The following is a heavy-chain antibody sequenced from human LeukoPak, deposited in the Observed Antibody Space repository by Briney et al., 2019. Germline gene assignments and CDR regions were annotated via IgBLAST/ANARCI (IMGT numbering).Heavy chain of an antibody. V-gene: IGHV3-21*01. D-gene: IGHD6-13*01. CDR2: ISSRSSYI. J-gene: IGHJ4*02. CDR1: GFTFSSYS. CDR3: ARDRFKEQKVRYFDH. Sequence: NPGGSLRLSCAASGFTFSSYSMNWVRQAPGKGLEWVSSISSRSSYIYYADSVKGRFTISRDNSKNTMYLQMSSLRAEDTAVYYCARDRFKEQKVRYFDHWGQGTLVTVSS.